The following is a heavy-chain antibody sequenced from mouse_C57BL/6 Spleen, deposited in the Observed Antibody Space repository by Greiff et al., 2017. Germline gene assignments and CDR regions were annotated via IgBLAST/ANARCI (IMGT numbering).Heavy chain of an antibody. J-gene: IGHJ2*01. CDR3: ARSDYYGSSLYFDY. CDR1: GYSFTDYN. V-gene: IGHV1-39*01. Sequence: LVESGPELVKPGASVKISCKASGYSFTDYNMNWVKQSNGKSLEWIGVINPNYGTTSYNQKFKGKATLTVDQSSSTAYMQLNSLTSEDSAVYYCARSDYYGSSLYFDYWGQGTTLTVSS. D-gene: IGHD1-1*01. CDR2: INPNYGTT.